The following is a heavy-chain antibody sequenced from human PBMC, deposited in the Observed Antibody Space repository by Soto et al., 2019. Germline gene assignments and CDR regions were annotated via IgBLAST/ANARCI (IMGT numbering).Heavy chain of an antibody. V-gene: IGHV3-9*01. D-gene: IGHD2-15*01. J-gene: IGHJ4*02. CDR1: GFMFDDYA. Sequence: EVHLVESGGGLVQPGRSLRLSCAASGFMFDDYAMHWVRQVPGKGLEWVSGINYNSGTIVYADSVKGRFTISRDNAKNSLYLQMNSLRVEDTAFYYCAKVGPEGYCSGGDCYFDFWGQGTLVTVSS. CDR2: INYNSGTI. CDR3: AKVGPEGYCSGGDCYFDF.